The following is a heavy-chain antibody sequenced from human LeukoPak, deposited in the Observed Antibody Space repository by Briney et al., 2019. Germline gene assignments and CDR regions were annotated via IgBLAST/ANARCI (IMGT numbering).Heavy chain of an antibody. CDR3: AREPGWTIAARPFDY. CDR2: INHSGST. CDR1: GSSFSGYY. Sequence: PSETLSLTCGVYGSSFSGYYWSWIRQPPGKGLEWIGEINHSGSTNYNASLKSRVTISVDTSRKQFSLKLSSVTAAGSAMYYCAREPGWTIAARPFDYCGQGTLVTVSS. V-gene: IGHV4-34*01. J-gene: IGHJ4*02. D-gene: IGHD6-6*01.